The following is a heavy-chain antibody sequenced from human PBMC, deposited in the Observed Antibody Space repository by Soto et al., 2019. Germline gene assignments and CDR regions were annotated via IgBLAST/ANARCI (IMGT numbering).Heavy chain of an antibody. CDR2: INHSGST. CDR1: GGSFSGYY. J-gene: IGHJ1*01. CDR3: ARASFLWWDDSSGQRVSDG. D-gene: IGHD3-22*01. V-gene: IGHV4-34*01. Sequence: SETLSLTCAVYGGSFSGYYWSWIRQPPGKGLEWIGEINHSGSTNYNPSLKSRVTISVDTSKNQFSLKLSSVTAADTAVYYCARASFLWWDDSSGQRVSDGWDEGPMVTV.